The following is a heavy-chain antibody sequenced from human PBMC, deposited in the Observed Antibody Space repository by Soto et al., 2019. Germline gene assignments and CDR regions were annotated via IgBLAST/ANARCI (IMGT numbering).Heavy chain of an antibody. CDR3: ARGRDTYYYDSSGYSGWYFDL. CDR2: ITPIFRAT. D-gene: IGHD3-22*01. Sequence: ASVKVSCKASGGTFSSDGISWVRQAPGQGLEWMGGITPIFRATKYAQKFQGRVTITADESTSTAYMELSSLRSEDTAVYYCARGRDTYYYDSSGYSGWYFDLWGRGTLVTVSS. CDR1: GGTFSSDG. J-gene: IGHJ2*01. V-gene: IGHV1-69*13.